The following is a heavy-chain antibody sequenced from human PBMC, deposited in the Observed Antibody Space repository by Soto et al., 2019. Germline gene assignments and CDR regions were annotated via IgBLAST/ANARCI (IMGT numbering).Heavy chain of an antibody. CDR1: GFSLSTSGVG. J-gene: IGHJ5*02. CDR3: AHGNIVVVPAAMESWFDP. CDR2: IYWDDDK. V-gene: IGHV2-5*02. Sequence: QITLKESGPTLVKPTQTLTLTCTFSGFSLSTSGVGVGWIRQPPGKALEWLALIYWDDDKRYSPSLKSRLTNTKDTSKNQVVLTMTNMDPVDTATYYCAHGNIVVVPAAMESWFDPWGQGTLVTVSS. D-gene: IGHD2-2*01.